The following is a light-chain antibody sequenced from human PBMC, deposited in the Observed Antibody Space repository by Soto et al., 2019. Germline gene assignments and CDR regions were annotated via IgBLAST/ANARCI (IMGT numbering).Light chain of an antibody. J-gene: IGKJ4*01. CDR2: DAS. Sequence: DIVLTQSPGTLSLSPGERASLSCRASQNVNTFLAWYQQKPGQAPRLLIYDASNRATGIPARFSGSGSGTDFTLTINSLEPEDFEVYYCQQRNNWPLTFGAGTRVEI. CDR3: QQRNNWPLT. V-gene: IGKV3-11*01. CDR1: QNVNTF.